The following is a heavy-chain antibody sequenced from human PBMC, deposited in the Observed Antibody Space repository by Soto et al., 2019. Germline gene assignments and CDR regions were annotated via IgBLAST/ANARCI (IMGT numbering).Heavy chain of an antibody. CDR3: ARDIWSGNYKWFDS. D-gene: IGHD3-3*01. V-gene: IGHV3-30*03. J-gene: IGHJ5*01. Sequence: GGSLRLSCAASTLTVSLYGIQWVRQAPGKGLDWVAFISNDGGTQYYADSVKGRFSISRDNSMNTVDLHMNSLRAEDTAIYYCARDIWSGNYKWFDSWGQGTLVTVSS. CDR1: TLTVSLYG. CDR2: ISNDGGTQ.